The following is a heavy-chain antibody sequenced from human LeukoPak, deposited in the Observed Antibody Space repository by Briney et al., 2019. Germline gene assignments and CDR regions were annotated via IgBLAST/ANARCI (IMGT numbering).Heavy chain of an antibody. CDR1: GFTFSSYG. V-gene: IGHV3-33*08. D-gene: IGHD4-11*01. J-gene: IGHJ4*02. Sequence: GGSLRLSCAASGFTFSSYGMHWVRQAPGKGLEWVAVMWYDGSNKYYADSVKGRFTISRDDSKNTLYLQMNSLRAEDTAMYYCARGLPPVMKYYFDYWGQGTLVTVSS. CDR2: MWYDGSNK. CDR3: ARGLPPVMKYYFDY.